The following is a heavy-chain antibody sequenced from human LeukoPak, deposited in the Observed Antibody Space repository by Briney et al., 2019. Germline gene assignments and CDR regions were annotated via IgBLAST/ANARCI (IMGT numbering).Heavy chain of an antibody. D-gene: IGHD6-19*01. Sequence: GGSLRLSCAASGFTFSSNAMNWVRQAPGGGLEWVAIISYDGIYKYYADSVKGRFTISRDNSKNTLYLQMNSLRAEDTAIYFCANKHPPLAGLRGPLDYWGQGTLVTVSS. J-gene: IGHJ4*02. V-gene: IGHV3-30-3*01. CDR3: ANKHPPLAGLRGPLDY. CDR2: ISYDGIYK. CDR1: GFTFSSNA.